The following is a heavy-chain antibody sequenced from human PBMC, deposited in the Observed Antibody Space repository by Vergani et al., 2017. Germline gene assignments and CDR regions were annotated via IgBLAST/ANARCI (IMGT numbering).Heavy chain of an antibody. D-gene: IGHD1-26*01. Sequence: QVQLVQSGAEVKKPGASVKVSCKASGGTFSSYAISWVRQALGQGLEWRGRIIPILGIANYAQEFQGRVTITADESTSTAYMELSSLRSEDTAVYYCARVPKGWAQYYFDYWGQGTLVTVSS. CDR3: ARVPKGWAQYYFDY. J-gene: IGHJ4*02. CDR2: IIPILGIA. V-gene: IGHV1-69*04. CDR1: GGTFSSYA.